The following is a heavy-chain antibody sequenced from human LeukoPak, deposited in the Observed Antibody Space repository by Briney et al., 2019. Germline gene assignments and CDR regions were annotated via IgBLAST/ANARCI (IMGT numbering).Heavy chain of an antibody. CDR3: ARVPTLGIYYYYHYMDV. J-gene: IGHJ6*03. CDR2: MNPNTGNT. Sequence: ASVKVSCKASGYTITSYDINWVRQATGQGLEWMGWMNPNTGNTGYAQKFQGRITITRDISINTAYMELSSLRSDDTAVYYCARVPTLGIYYYYHYMDVWGKGNPGHRLL. CDR1: GYTITSYD. D-gene: IGHD7-27*01. V-gene: IGHV1-8*03.